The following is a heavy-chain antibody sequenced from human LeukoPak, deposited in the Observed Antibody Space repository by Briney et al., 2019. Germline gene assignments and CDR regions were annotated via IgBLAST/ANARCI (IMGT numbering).Heavy chain of an antibody. CDR3: ARSCTSTSCYLTDAFDI. CDR1: GYSFTSYW. D-gene: IGHD2-2*01. J-gene: IGHJ3*02. V-gene: IGHV5-51*01. Sequence: GESLKISCKGSGYSFTSYWIGWVRQMPGKGLEWMGIIYPGDSDTRYSPSFQGKVTISADKSISTAYLQWSSLKASDTAMYYCARSCTSTSCYLTDAFDIWGQGTMVTVSS. CDR2: IYPGDSDT.